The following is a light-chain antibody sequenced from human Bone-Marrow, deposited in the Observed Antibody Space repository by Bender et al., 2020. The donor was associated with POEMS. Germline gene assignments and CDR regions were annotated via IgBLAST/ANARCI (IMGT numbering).Light chain of an antibody. J-gene: IGLJ2*01. Sequence: QSALTQPASVSGSPGQSITISCTGTSRDVGGYSYVSWYQQHPGKAPRLLIHDVTNRPSGVSDRFSGSRSGNTASLTISGIQAEDEAEYYCSSFTSSTTVVFGGGTKLTVL. CDR2: DVT. CDR3: SSFTSSTTVV. V-gene: IGLV2-14*03. CDR1: SRDVGGYSY.